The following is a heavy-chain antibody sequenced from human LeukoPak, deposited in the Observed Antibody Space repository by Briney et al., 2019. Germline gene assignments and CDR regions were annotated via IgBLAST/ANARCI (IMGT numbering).Heavy chain of an antibody. J-gene: IGHJ4*02. CDR3: ARGVTPRGGFDY. CDR2: IYTSGST. Sequence: PSETLSLTCTVSGGPISSFYWSWIRQPAGKGLEWIGRIYTSGSTNYNPSLKSRVTMSEDTSKNQFSLNLSSVTAADTAVYYCARGVTPRGGFDYWGQGTLVTVSS. D-gene: IGHD2-21*02. CDR1: GGPISSFY. V-gene: IGHV4-4*07.